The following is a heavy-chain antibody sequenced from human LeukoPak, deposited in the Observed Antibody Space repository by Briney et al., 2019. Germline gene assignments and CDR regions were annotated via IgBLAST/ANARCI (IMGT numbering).Heavy chain of an antibody. V-gene: IGHV3-7*03. Sequence: GGSLRLSCKASGFTFDNFYMSWVRQAPGQGLEWVANIDEAGKDRYYADSVKGRFTISRDNTKNSLYLDMTSLKAEDTATYRARAKPGVVFNYFDYWGQGALVPVSS. CDR2: IDEAGKDR. CDR1: GFTFDNFY. CDR3: RAKPGVVFNYFDY. D-gene: IGHD2-21*01. J-gene: IGHJ4*01.